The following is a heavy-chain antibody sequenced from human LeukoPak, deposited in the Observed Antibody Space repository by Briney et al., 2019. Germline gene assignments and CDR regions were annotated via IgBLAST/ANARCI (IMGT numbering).Heavy chain of an antibody. CDR1: GFTFSSYG. Sequence: GGSLRLSCAASGFTFSSYGMHWVRQAPGKGLEWVAVIPYDGNNKYYADSVKGRFSISRDNSKNTLYLQMNSLRAEDTAVYYCARERSMVRVDYWGQGTLVTVSS. J-gene: IGHJ4*02. V-gene: IGHV3-30*03. CDR2: IPYDGNNK. CDR3: ARERSMVRVDY. D-gene: IGHD3-10*01.